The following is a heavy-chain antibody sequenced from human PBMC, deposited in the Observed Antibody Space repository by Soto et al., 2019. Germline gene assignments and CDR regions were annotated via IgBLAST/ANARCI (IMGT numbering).Heavy chain of an antibody. J-gene: IGHJ4*02. CDR1: GFTFTNFW. D-gene: IGHD6-13*01. CDR2: IDTSGTST. CDR3: ARDSWYVDV. Sequence: GGSLRLSCGASGFTFTNFWMHWVRQVPGKGLVWVSRIDTSGTSTSYADSVKGRFTISRDNAKSTVTLQMNSLRAEDTGVYYCARDSWYVDVWSQGSLVTVSS. V-gene: IGHV3-74*01.